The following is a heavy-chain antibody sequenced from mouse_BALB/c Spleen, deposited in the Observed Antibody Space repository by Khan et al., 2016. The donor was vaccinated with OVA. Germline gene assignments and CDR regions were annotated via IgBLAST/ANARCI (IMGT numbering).Heavy chain of an antibody. CDR3: ARETVVDVYWYLDV. Sequence: EVELVESGGGLVQPGGSLRLSCATSGFTFTDYYMSWVRQPPGKSLEWLGFIRNKAKGYTTEYSAPVKGRFTISRDNSQSIVYLQMNTLRAEYSATYYGARETVVDVYWYLDVWGAGTTVTVSS. V-gene: IGHV7-3*02. CDR2: IRNKAKGYTT. CDR1: GFTFTDYY. J-gene: IGHJ1*01. D-gene: IGHD1-1*01.